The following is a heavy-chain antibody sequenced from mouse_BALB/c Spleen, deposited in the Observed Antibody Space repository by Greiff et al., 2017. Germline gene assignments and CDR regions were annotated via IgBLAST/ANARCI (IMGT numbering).Heavy chain of an antibody. CDR1: GFTFSDYY. CDR2: ISDGGSYT. CDR3: AREGKLQYGNLFAY. D-gene: IGHD2-10*02. J-gene: IGHJ3*01. Sequence: EVKLMESGGGLVKPGGSLKLSCAASGFTFSDYYMYWVRQTPEKRLEWVATISDGGSYTYYPDSVKGRFTISRDNAKNNLYLQMSSLKSEDTAMYYCAREGKLQYGNLFAYWGQGTLVTVSA. V-gene: IGHV5-4*02.